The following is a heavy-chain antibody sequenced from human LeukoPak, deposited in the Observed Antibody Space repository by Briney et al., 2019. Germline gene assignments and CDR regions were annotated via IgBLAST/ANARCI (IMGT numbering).Heavy chain of an antibody. J-gene: IGHJ6*03. CDR3: AKDGERWLLYYYYMDV. Sequence: GGSLRLSCAASGFTFNNYAMSWVRQAPGKGLEWVSAISGSGGSTYYADSVKGRFTISRDISKNTLYLQMNSLRAEDTAVYYCAKDGERWLLYYYYMDVWGKGTTVTISS. CDR2: ISGSGGST. D-gene: IGHD5-24*01. V-gene: IGHV3-23*01. CDR1: GFTFNNYA.